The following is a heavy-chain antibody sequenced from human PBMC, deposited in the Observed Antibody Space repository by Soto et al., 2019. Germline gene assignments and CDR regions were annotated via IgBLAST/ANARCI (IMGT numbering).Heavy chain of an antibody. CDR3: ARVGKPMVIGNYFDY. Sequence: EVQLVESGGGLIQPGGSLTLSCVASGFSVSNCYMSWVRQAPGKGLEWVSVIYSGGSTYYADSVKGRFTISRDNSKNTVYLQVNSLRGEDTAVYYCARVGKPMVIGNYFDYWGKGTLVTVSS. CDR2: IYSGGST. CDR1: GFSVSNCY. D-gene: IGHD3-10*01. J-gene: IGHJ4*02. V-gene: IGHV3-53*01.